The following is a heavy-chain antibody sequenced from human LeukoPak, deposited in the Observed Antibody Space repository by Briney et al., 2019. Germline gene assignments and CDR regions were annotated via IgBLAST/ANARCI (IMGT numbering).Heavy chain of an antibody. CDR1: GGSVRTYY. CDR2: IYYSGTT. J-gene: IGHJ6*03. CDR3: ARYRRDYDFWSGYLEYYYYYMDV. D-gene: IGHD3-3*01. V-gene: IGHV4-59*02. Sequence: PSETLSLTCTVSGGSVRTYYWSWIRQPPGKGLEWIGFIYYSGTTNYNPSLKSRVTISVETSKNQVSLKLSSVTAADTAVYYCARYRRDYDFWSGYLEYYYYYMDVWGKGTTVTVSS.